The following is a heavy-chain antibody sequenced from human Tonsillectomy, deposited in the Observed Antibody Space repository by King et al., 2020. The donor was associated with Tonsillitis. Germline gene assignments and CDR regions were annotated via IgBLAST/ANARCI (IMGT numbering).Heavy chain of an antibody. J-gene: IGHJ4*02. CDR1: GYSFTGYF. Sequence: VQLVQSGAEVKKPGASVRVSCKASGYSFTGYFMNWVRQAPEQGLEWMGWINPNSGGTNFAQTFQGRVTMTRDTSISTAYMEVSRLRSDDTAVYFCARVDYGATYFDYWGQGTLVTVSS. CDR2: INPNSGGT. V-gene: IGHV1-2*02. CDR3: ARVDYGATYFDY. D-gene: IGHD4-17*01.